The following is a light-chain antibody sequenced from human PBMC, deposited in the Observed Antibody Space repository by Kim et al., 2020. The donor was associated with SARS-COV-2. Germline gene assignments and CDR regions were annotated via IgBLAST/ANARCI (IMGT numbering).Light chain of an antibody. Sequence: QSITLSCTGTSSDVGGYNYVSWYQQHPGKAPKLMIYDVSNRPSGVSNRFSGSKSGNTASLTISGLQAEDEADYYCSSYTSSSTNVFGTGTKVTVL. V-gene: IGLV2-14*03. CDR1: SSDVGGYNY. J-gene: IGLJ1*01. CDR2: DVS. CDR3: SSYTSSSTNV.